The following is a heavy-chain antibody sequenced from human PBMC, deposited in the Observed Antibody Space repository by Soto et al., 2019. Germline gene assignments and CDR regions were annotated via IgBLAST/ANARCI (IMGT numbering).Heavy chain of an antibody. D-gene: IGHD1-1*01. CDR3: ARERTGTTSMDV. J-gene: IGHJ6*02. CDR2: MNANSGNT. Sequence: QVQLVQSGAEVKKPGASVKVSCKASGYTFTSYDINWVRQATGQGLEWMGWMNANSGNTGYAQKFQGRVTMTRKTSISTAYMELSSLRSEDTAVYYCARERTGTTSMDVWGQGTTVTVSS. CDR1: GYTFTSYD. V-gene: IGHV1-8*01.